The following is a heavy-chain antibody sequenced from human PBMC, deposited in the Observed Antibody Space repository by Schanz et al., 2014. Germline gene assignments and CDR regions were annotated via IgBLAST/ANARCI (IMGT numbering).Heavy chain of an antibody. D-gene: IGHD4-17*01. CDR1: GYTFTNFY. Sequence: QVQLVQSGTEVKKPGASVKVSCKASGYTFTNFYIHWVRQAPGQGLEWVGIINPSEGGTSFPQKFQGRGSVTRDTSTSTVYMELNSLRSEDTAVYYCARTIAYGGSSGYFDYWGQGTLVTVSS. J-gene: IGHJ4*02. V-gene: IGHV1-46*03. CDR2: INPSEGGT. CDR3: ARTIAYGGSSGYFDY.